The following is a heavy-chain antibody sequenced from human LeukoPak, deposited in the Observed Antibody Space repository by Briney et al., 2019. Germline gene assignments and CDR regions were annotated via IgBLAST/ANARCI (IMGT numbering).Heavy chain of an antibody. CDR2: IYYSGST. CDR1: GGSISSGDYY. V-gene: IGHV4-30-4*08. CDR3: ARDLRGYGHYVL. Sequence: PSETLSLTCTVSGGSISSGDYYWNWIRQPPGKGLEWIGYIYYSGSTYYNPSLRSRVTISVDTSKNQFSLKLSSVTAADTAIYYCARDLRGYGHYVLWGQGILVTVSS. J-gene: IGHJ4*02. D-gene: IGHD4-17*01.